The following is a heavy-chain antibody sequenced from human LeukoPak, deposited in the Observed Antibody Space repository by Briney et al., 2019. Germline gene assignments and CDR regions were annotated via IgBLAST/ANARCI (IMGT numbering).Heavy chain of an antibody. CDR3: AKDRQGFGFGEQLDYYYMDV. Sequence: GGSLRLSRAASGFTFTGYAMSWVRQVPGKGLEWVSVISGSGGSTYYADSVKGRFTISKDNSKNTLYLHMNSLRAEDTAVYYCAKDRQGFGFGEQLDYYYMDVWGKGTTVTVSS. CDR1: GFTFTGYA. CDR2: ISGSGGST. V-gene: IGHV3-23*01. J-gene: IGHJ6*03. D-gene: IGHD3-10*01.